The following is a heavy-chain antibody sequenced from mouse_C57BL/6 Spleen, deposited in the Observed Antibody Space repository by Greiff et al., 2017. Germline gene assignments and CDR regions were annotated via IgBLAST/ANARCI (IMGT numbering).Heavy chain of an antibody. J-gene: IGHJ1*03. Sequence: QVQLQQPGAELVRPGSSVKLSCKASGYTFTSYWMHWVKQRPIQGLEWIGNIDPSDSETHYNQKFKDKATLTVDKSSSTAYMQLSSLTSEDSAVYYCARVLGTGYFDVWGTGTTVTVSS. CDR2: IDPSDSET. D-gene: IGHD3-3*01. V-gene: IGHV1-52*01. CDR3: ARVLGTGYFDV. CDR1: GYTFTSYW.